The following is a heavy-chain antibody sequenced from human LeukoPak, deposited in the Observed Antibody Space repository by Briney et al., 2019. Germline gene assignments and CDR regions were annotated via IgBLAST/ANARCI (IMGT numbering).Heavy chain of an antibody. CDR2: ISGSGTTI. Sequence: GGPLRPSCAASGFPFNDSVLSWIRPAPGKGLEWLSYISGSGTTIYYADSVKGRCNITRDNAKNSLCLQMYSLRAEDTAVYYCGREVQGGVFDYWGQGTLVTVSS. J-gene: IGHJ4*02. V-gene: IGHV3-11*04. CDR3: GREVQGGVFDY. D-gene: IGHD3-16*01. CDR1: GFPFNDSV.